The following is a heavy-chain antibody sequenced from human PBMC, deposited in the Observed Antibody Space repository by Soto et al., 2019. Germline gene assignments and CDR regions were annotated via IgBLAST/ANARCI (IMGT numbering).Heavy chain of an antibody. Sequence: AETLSLTCTVSGASFSHFYWSWIRQVPGKGLEWLGYIYDSGSTNYNPSVKSRVTMSVDTSKTQFSLDLGSVTAADTAVYFCAASYYAILTDHFAFXIWSHGTMVTVSS. CDR2: IYDSGST. V-gene: IGHV4-59*01. D-gene: IGHD3-9*01. CDR1: GASFSHFY. J-gene: IGHJ3*02. CDR3: AASYYAILTDHFAFXI.